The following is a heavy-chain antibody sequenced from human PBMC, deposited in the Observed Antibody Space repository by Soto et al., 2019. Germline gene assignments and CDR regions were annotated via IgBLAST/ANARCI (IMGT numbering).Heavy chain of an antibody. V-gene: IGHV4-38-2*02. Sequence: SETLSLTCSVAGFAISRGYYWGWVRQPPGKGLEWIGSIYPSVSSYHNPSLETRVRLSIDTSKNQFTLNLTSVTAADTALYYCAREKVGTTFFDNWGQGIQVTVS. CDR2: IYPSVSS. CDR3: AREKVGTTFFDN. CDR1: GFAISRGYY. D-gene: IGHD1-1*01. J-gene: IGHJ4*02.